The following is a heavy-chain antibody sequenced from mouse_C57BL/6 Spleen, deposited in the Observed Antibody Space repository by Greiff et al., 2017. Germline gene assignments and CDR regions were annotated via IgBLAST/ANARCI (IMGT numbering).Heavy chain of an antibody. V-gene: IGHV5-4*03. CDR2: ISDGGSYT. CDR1: GFTFSSYA. Sequence: EVKVEESGGGLVKPGGSLKLSCAASGFTFSSYAMSWVRQTPEKRLEWVATISDGGSYTYYPDNVKGRFTISRDNAKNNLYLQMSHLKSEDTAMYYCARDADYDFDYWGQGTTLTVSS. CDR3: ARDADYDFDY. D-gene: IGHD2-4*01. J-gene: IGHJ2*01.